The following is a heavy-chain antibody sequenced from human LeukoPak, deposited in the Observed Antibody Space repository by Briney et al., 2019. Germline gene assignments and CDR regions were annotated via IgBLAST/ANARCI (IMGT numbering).Heavy chain of an antibody. CDR2: VSYSGTV. CDR3: ARGGDFSGWFDP. J-gene: IGHJ5*02. Sequence: SETLSLTCTVSGVSISSDDYLWGWIRQSPGKGLEWIASVSYSGTVYYNPSLESRVTISLDTSKKQFSLTMNSVTAADTALYYCARGGDFSGWFDPWGQGTLVTVSS. CDR1: GVSISSDDYL. V-gene: IGHV4-39*07. D-gene: IGHD3-10*01.